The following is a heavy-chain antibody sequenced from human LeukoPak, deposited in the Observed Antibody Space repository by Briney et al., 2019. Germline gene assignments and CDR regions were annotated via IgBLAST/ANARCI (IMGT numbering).Heavy chain of an antibody. J-gene: IGHJ6*03. Sequence: PGGSLRLSCAASGFTFSSYVLHWVRQAPGKGLEWVAVISYDGSNEQYADSVKGRFSISRDSSKNILYLQMNSLRAEDTAVYYCAKDRCSNGIGCYYYYMDVWGKGTTVTISS. CDR2: ISYDGSNE. D-gene: IGHD2-8*01. CDR1: GFTFSSYV. CDR3: AKDRCSNGIGCYYYYMDV. V-gene: IGHV3-30*04.